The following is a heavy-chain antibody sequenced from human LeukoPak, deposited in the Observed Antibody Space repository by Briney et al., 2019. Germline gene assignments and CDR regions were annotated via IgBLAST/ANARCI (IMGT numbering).Heavy chain of an antibody. V-gene: IGHV3-30*04. CDR3: AREPTMVRGVGYYYYGMDV. D-gene: IGHD3-10*01. CDR2: ISYDGSNK. J-gene: IGHJ6*02. Sequence: GRSLRLSCAASGFTFSSYAMHWVRQAPGKGLEWVAVISYDGSNKYYADSVKGRFTISRDNSKNTLYLQMNSLRAEDTAVYYCAREPTMVRGVGYYYYGMDVWGQGTTVTVSS. CDR1: GFTFSSYA.